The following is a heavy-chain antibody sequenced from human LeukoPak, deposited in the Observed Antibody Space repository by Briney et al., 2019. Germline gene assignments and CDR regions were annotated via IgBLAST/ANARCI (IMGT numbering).Heavy chain of an antibody. CDR2: ISGSGDRT. CDR3: ARERSKYYYYGMDV. Sequence: PGGSLRLSCAASGFTFSSYAMSWVRQAPGKGLKWVSAISGSGDRTYYADSVKGRFTISRDNSKNTLYLQMNSLRAEDTAVYYCARERSKYYYYGMDVWGQGTTVTVSS. V-gene: IGHV3-23*01. J-gene: IGHJ6*02. CDR1: GFTFSSYA.